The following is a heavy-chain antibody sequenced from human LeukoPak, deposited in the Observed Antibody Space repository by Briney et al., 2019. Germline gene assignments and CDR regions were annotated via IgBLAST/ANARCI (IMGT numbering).Heavy chain of an antibody. CDR3: ARDVSSGYSYYYYYMDV. CDR2: ISSSSSTI. CDR1: GFTFSSYS. D-gene: IGHD3-22*01. Sequence: GGFLRLSCAASGFTFSSYSMNWVRQAPGKGLEWVSYISSSSSTIYYADSVKGRFTISRDNAKNSLYLQMNSLRAEDTAVYYCARDVSSGYSYYYYYMDVWGKGTTVTVSS. J-gene: IGHJ6*03. V-gene: IGHV3-48*01.